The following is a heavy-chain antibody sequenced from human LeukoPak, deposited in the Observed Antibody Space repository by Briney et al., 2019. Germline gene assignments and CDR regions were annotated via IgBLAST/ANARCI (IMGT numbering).Heavy chain of an antibody. D-gene: IGHD6-19*01. J-gene: IGHJ3*02. CDR3: ARRMAGATTDAFGI. Sequence: SETLSLTCAVSGFSVSSGYYWGWIRQPRGKGLEWIGTINHSGSTSYNPSLKSRVTTSVDTSKNQFSLRLSSVTAADTAVYYCARRMAGATTDAFGIWGQGTMVTVSS. CDR1: GFSVSSGYY. CDR2: INHSGST. V-gene: IGHV4-38-2*01.